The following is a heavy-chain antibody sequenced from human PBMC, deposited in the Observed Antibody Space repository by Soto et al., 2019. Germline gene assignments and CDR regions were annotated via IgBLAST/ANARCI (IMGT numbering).Heavy chain of an antibody. J-gene: IGHJ6*02. CDR2: IYYSGST. CDR3: ARDTGGSGSYFNYGMDV. V-gene: IGHV4-31*03. Sequence: SETLSLTCTVSGGSISSGGYYWSWIRQHPGKGLEWIGYIYYSGSTYYDPSLNSRVTISVDTSKNQFSLKLSSVTAADTAVYYCARDTGGSGSYFNYGMDVCGQGTTVTVS. D-gene: IGHD3-10*01. CDR1: GGSISSGGYY.